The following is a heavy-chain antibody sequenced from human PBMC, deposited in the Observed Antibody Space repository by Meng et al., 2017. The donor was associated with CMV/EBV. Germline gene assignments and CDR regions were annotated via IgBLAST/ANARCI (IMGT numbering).Heavy chain of an antibody. CDR2: INPNSGGT. CDR1: GYTFTGYY. D-gene: IGHD2-2*01. Sequence: ASVKVSCKASGYTFTGYYMHWARQAPGQGLEWMGWINPNSGGTNYAQKFQGRVTMTRDTSISTAYMELSRLRSDDTAVYYCARESTYCSSTSCYYYYGMDVWGQGTTVTVSS. J-gene: IGHJ6*02. CDR3: ARESTYCSSTSCYYYYGMDV. V-gene: IGHV1-2*02.